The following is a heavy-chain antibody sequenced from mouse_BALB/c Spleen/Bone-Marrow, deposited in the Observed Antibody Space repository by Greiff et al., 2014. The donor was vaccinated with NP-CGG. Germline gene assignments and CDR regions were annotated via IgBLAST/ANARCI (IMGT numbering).Heavy chain of an antibody. V-gene: IGHV2-9*02. CDR2: IWAGGST. CDR3: ARRLRTGGYYAMDY. J-gene: IGHJ4*01. D-gene: IGHD1-2*01. Sequence: VKLEESGPGLVAPSQSLSITCTVSGFSLTSYGVHWVRQPPGKGLEWLGVIWAGGSTNYNSALMSRLSISKDNSKSQVFLKMNSLQTDDTAMYYCARRLRTGGYYAMDYWGQGTSVTVSS. CDR1: GFSLTSYG.